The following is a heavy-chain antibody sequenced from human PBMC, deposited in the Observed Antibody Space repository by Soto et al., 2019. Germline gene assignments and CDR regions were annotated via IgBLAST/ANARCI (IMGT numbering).Heavy chain of an antibody. V-gene: IGHV3-30-3*01. Sequence: QVQLVESGGGVVQPGRSLRLSCAASGFTFSSYAMHWVRQAPGKGLEWVAVISYDGSNKYYADSVKGRFTISRDNSKNTVTLQMTSRPAEGTGVNSCARAPVWGTAMVLRYFDLWGRGTLVTVAS. D-gene: IGHD5-18*01. CDR2: ISYDGSNK. J-gene: IGHJ2*01. CDR1: GFTFSSYA. CDR3: ARAPVWGTAMVLRYFDL.